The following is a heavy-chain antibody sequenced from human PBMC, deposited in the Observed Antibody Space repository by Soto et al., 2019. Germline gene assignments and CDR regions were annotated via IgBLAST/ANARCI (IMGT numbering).Heavy chain of an antibody. CDR2: ISHDGSDK. V-gene: IGHV3-30*18. D-gene: IGHD1-7*01. Sequence: GGSLRLSCSASGFTFTNYAMSWLRQAPGKGLEWVAVISHDGSDKFYADSVKGRFTISRDNSKNTLYLQMNSLRAEDTAVYYCAKDRGRTTASYYFDYWGQGTLVTVSS. J-gene: IGHJ4*02. CDR1: GFTFTNYA. CDR3: AKDRGRTTASYYFDY.